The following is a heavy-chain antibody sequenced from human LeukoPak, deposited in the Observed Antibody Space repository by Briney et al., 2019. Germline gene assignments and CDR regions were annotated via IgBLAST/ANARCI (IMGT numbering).Heavy chain of an antibody. CDR1: GYTFTNYW. J-gene: IGHJ4*02. D-gene: IGHD2-15*01. V-gene: IGHV5-51*01. CDR3: ARHFGGLD. Sequence: GESLKISCKASGYTFTNYWIGWVRQMPGKGLEGMGIIYPGDSDTRYSPSFQGQVTISADKSSTTAYLHWGRLKASDTAMYYCARHFGGLDWGQGTLVTVSS. CDR2: IYPGDSDT.